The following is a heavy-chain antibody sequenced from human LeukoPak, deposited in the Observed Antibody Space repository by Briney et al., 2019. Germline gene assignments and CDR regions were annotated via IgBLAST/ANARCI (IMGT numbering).Heavy chain of an antibody. J-gene: IGHJ6*03. CDR2: IIPILGIA. D-gene: IGHD3-10*01. Sequence: SVKVSCKASGGTFSSYTISWVRQAPGQGLEWMGRIIPILGIANYAQKFQGRVTITADKSTSTAYMELSSLRSEDRAVYYCASTYYYGSGSYFPDYYYYMDVWGKGTTVTVSS. CDR3: ASTYYYGSGSYFPDYYYYMDV. CDR1: GGTFSSYT. V-gene: IGHV1-69*02.